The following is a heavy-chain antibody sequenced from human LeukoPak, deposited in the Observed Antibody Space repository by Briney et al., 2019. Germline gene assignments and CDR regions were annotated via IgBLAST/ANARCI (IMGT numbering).Heavy chain of an antibody. CDR2: ISSSSSYI. V-gene: IGHV3-21*01. CDR3: ARVQYYYDSSGYYPSDY. D-gene: IGHD3-22*01. J-gene: IGHJ4*02. Sequence: PGGSLRLSCAASGFTFSSYSMNWVRQAPGKGLEWVSSISSSSSYIYYADSLKGRFTISRDNAKNSLYLQMNSLRAEDTAVYYCARVQYYYDSSGYYPSDYWGQGTLVTVSS. CDR1: GFTFSSYS.